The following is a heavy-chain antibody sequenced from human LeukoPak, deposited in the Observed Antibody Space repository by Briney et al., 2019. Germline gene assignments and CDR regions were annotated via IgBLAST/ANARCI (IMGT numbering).Heavy chain of an antibody. J-gene: IGHJ6*02. Sequence: ASVKVSCKASGYTFTGYYMQWVRQAPGQGLEWMGWINPNSGGTNYEQKYQGRITMTRDTSIGTASMELSRLRSDDTAVYYCASVDYGDRPSTYYYYGMDVWSQGTTVTVSS. V-gene: IGHV1-2*02. D-gene: IGHD4-17*01. CDR1: GYTFTGYY. CDR2: INPNSGGT. CDR3: ASVDYGDRPSTYYYYGMDV.